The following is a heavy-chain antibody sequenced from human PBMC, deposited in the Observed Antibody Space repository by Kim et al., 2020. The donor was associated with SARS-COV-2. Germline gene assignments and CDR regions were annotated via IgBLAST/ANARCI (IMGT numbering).Heavy chain of an antibody. CDR2: ISSSGSTI. CDR3: ARDALSSSGSLPYYFDY. Sequence: GGSLRLSCAASGFTFSSYEMNWVRQAPGKGLEWVSYISSSGSTIYYADSVKGRFTISRDNAKNSLYLQMNSLRAEDTAVYYCARDALSSSGSLPYYFDYWGQGTLVTVSS. D-gene: IGHD3-22*01. V-gene: IGHV3-48*03. CDR1: GFTFSSYE. J-gene: IGHJ4*02.